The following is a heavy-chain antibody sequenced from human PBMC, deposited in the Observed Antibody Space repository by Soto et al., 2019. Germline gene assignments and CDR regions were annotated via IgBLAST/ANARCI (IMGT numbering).Heavy chain of an antibody. CDR3: TRHLDGYFHY. V-gene: IGHV3-73*01. Sequence: EVQLVESGGGLVQPGGSLKLSCAASGFTFSGYNMHWVRQASGKGLEWVGRIRSKANTYATAYAASVKGRFTISRDDSKNTAYLQMNSLQIEDTAMYYCTRHLDGYFHYWGQGTLVTVSS. J-gene: IGHJ4*02. CDR2: IRSKANTYAT. CDR1: GFTFSGYN.